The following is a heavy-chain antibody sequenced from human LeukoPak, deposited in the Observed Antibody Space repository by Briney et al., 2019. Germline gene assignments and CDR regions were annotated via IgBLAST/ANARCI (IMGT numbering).Heavy chain of an antibody. J-gene: IGHJ6*04. CDR1: GFTFSSYA. Sequence: GGSLRLSCAASGFTFSSYAMHWVRQAPGKGLEWVSSISSNSSYIYYADSVKGRFTISRDNAKNSLYLQMNSLRAEDTAVYYCAELGITMIGGVWGKGTTVTISS. CDR3: AELGITMIGGV. D-gene: IGHD3-10*02. V-gene: IGHV3-21*01. CDR2: ISSNSSYI.